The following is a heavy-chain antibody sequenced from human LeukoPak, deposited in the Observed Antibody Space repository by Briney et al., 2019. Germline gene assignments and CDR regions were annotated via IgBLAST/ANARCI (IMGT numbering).Heavy chain of an antibody. D-gene: IGHD6-19*01. J-gene: IGHJ4*02. CDR2: IIPILGIA. Sequence: SVKVSCKASGYTFTGYYMHWVRQAPGQGLEWMGRIIPILGIANYAQKFQGRVTITADKSTSTAYMELSSLRSEDTAVYYCARSDSSGWYYFDYWGQGTLVTVSS. CDR3: ARSDSSGWYYFDY. V-gene: IGHV1-69*02. CDR1: GYTFTGYY.